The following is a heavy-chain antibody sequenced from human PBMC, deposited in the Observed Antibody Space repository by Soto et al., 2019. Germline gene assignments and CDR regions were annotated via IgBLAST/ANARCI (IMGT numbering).Heavy chain of an antibody. D-gene: IGHD5-18*01. V-gene: IGHV3-11*01. J-gene: IGHJ3*02. CDR1: GFTFSDYY. CDR3: ARDRGYTYGPDAFDI. CDR2: ITTGGTTT. Sequence: QVQLVESGGGLVKPGGSLRLFCAASGFTFSDYYMNWIRQAPGKGLEWVSYITTGGTTTYYADSVKGRFTISRDNAKNSLYRQMNSLGVEDTAVYYCARDRGYTYGPDAFDIWGQGTMVIVSS.